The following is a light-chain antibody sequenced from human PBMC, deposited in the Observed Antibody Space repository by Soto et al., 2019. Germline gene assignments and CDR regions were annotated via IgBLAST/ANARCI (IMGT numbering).Light chain of an antibody. Sequence: DIQMTQSPSSLSASVGDRVTITCRASQGINTHLAWYQQKPGNVPKLLIYGASTLQTGVPSRFSASGSGTEFILTISSLQPDDVATYYCQNYYNAPWTFGPGTKVEI. CDR1: QGINTH. CDR3: QNYYNAPWT. J-gene: IGKJ1*01. CDR2: GAS. V-gene: IGKV1-27*01.